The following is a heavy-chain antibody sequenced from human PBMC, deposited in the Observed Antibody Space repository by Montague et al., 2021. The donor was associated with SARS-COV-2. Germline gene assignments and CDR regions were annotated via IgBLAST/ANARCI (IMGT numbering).Heavy chain of an antibody. Sequence: TLSLTCTVSGGSISSGGYYWSWIRQHPGKGLEWIGYIYYSGSTYYNPSLKSRVTISVDTSKNQFSLKLSSVTAADTAVYYRARAPTIFGVVITNFDYWGQGTLVTVSS. CDR2: IYYSGST. J-gene: IGHJ4*02. D-gene: IGHD3-3*01. CDR3: ARAPTIFGVVITNFDY. CDR1: GGSISSGGYY. V-gene: IGHV4-31*03.